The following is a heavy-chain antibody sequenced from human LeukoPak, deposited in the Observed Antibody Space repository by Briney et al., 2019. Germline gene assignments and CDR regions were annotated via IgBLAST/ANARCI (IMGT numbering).Heavy chain of an antibody. CDR3: TTYYDSSGYYYTDAFDI. J-gene: IGHJ3*02. Sequence: GGSLRLSCAASGFTFSNAWMSWVRQAPGKGLEWVGLIKSKTDGGTTDYAAPVKGRFTISRDDSKNTLYLQMNSLKTEDTAVYYCTTYYDSSGYYYTDAFDIWGQGTMVTVSS. V-gene: IGHV3-15*01. CDR2: IKSKTDGGTT. CDR1: GFTFSNAW. D-gene: IGHD3-22*01.